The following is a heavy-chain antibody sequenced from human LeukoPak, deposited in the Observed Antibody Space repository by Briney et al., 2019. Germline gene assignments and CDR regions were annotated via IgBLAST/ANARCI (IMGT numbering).Heavy chain of an antibody. Sequence: GGSLRLSCAASGFTFSSYAMSWVRQAPGKGLEWVSAISGSGGRTYYADSVKGRFTISRDNSKNTPYLQMNSLRAEDTAVYYCAKDLISITIFGTVDYWGQGTLVTVSS. CDR2: ISGSGGRT. CDR1: GFTFSSYA. D-gene: IGHD3-3*01. J-gene: IGHJ4*02. CDR3: AKDLISITIFGTVDY. V-gene: IGHV3-23*01.